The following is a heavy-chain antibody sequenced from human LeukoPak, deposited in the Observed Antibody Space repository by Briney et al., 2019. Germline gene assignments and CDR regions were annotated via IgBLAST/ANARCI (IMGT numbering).Heavy chain of an antibody. CDR3: ARDKVTPYYYYGMDV. J-gene: IGHJ6*02. D-gene: IGHD4-23*01. V-gene: IGHV4-59*01. CDR1: GGSISSYY. Sequence: PSETLSLTCTVSGGSISSYYWSWIRQPPGKGLEWIGYIYHSGSTNYNPSLKSRVTISVDTSKNQFSLKLSSVTAADTAVYYCARDKVTPYYYYGMDVWGQGTTVTVSS. CDR2: IYHSGST.